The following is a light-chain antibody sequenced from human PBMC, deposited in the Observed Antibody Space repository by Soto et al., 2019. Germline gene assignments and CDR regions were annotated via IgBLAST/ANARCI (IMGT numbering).Light chain of an antibody. CDR1: QSVRSH. J-gene: IGKJ1*01. Sequence: EIVLTQSPATLSVSPGERATLSCRASQSVRSHLAWYQQKPGQAPRLLIYGASTRATGIPARFSGSGSGTEFTLTISSLQSEDFAVYYCQQYNNWPRTFGQGTKVDI. CDR3: QQYNNWPRT. CDR2: GAS. V-gene: IGKV3-15*01.